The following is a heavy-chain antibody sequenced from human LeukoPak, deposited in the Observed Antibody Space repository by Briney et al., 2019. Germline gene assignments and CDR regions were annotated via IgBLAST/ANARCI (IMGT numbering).Heavy chain of an antibody. Sequence: GGSLSLSCAASGFTFSSYSMNWVRQAPGKGLEWVSHISVSSSTIYYADSVKGRFTISRDNAKDSLYLQMNNLRAEDTAVYYCARAWGSGYDLNYWGQGTLVTVSS. CDR3: ARAWGSGYDLNY. J-gene: IGHJ4*02. CDR1: GFTFSSYS. D-gene: IGHD5-12*01. CDR2: ISVSSSTI. V-gene: IGHV3-48*04.